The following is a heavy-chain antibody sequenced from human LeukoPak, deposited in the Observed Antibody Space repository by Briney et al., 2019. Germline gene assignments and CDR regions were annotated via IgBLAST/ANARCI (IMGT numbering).Heavy chain of an antibody. Sequence: SQTLSLTCAVSGGSISSGGYSWSWIRQPPGKGLEWIGYIYHSGSTYYNPSLKSRVTISVDRSKNQFSLKLSSVTAADTAVYYCARARGYCTSTSCFASREDYWGQGALVTVSS. V-gene: IGHV4-30-2*01. CDR3: ARARGYCTSTSCFASREDY. D-gene: IGHD2-2*01. CDR2: IYHSGST. J-gene: IGHJ4*02. CDR1: GGSISSGGYS.